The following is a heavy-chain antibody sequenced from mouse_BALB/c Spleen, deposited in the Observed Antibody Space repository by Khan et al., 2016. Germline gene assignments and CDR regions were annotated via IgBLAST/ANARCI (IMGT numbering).Heavy chain of an antibody. Sequence: EVKLLESGGGLVQPGGSLKLSCAASGFDFSRYWMSWVRQAPGKGLEWIGEINPDSSTINYTPSLKDKFIISRDNAKNTLYLQMSKVRSEDTALYFCERLHYYCYMNYWGQGTTLTVSS. CDR1: GFDFSRYW. D-gene: IGHD1-2*01. CDR2: INPDSSTI. CDR3: ERLHYYCYMNY. J-gene: IGHJ2*01. V-gene: IGHV4-1*02.